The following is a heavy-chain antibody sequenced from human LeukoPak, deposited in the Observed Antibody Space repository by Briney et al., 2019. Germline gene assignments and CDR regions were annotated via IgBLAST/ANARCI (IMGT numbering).Heavy chain of an antibody. CDR1: GGSISSSPYY. CDR2: IYYSGTT. Sequence: PSETLSLTCTVSGGSISSSPYYWGWIRQPPGKGLEWIGSIYYSGTTHYSPSLESRVTISVDTSKNQFSLKLASVTAADTAIYYCAKGAGGFSYYNWFDPWRQGTLVTVSS. V-gene: IGHV4-39*07. J-gene: IGHJ5*02. CDR3: AKGAGGFSYYNWFDP. D-gene: IGHD5-18*01.